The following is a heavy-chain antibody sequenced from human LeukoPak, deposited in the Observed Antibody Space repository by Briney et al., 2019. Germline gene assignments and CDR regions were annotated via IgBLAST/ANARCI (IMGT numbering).Heavy chain of an antibody. V-gene: IGHV3-33*06. Sequence: GRSLRLSCAASGFTFSSYGMHWVRQAPGKGLEWVAVIWYDGSNKYYADSVKGRFTISRDNSKNTLYLQMNSLRAEDTAVYYCAKTARIAARPPHYFDYWGQGTLVTVSS. CDR1: GFTFSSYG. CDR2: IWYDGSNK. J-gene: IGHJ4*02. CDR3: AKTARIAARPPHYFDY. D-gene: IGHD6-6*01.